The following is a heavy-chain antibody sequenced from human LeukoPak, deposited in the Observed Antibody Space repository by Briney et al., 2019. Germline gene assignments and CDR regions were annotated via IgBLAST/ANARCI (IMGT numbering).Heavy chain of an antibody. Sequence: SGGSLRLSCAASGLTVSNNYLSWVRQAPGKGLEWVSVLYTGGATYYADSVKGRFTISRDNSKNTLYLQMSSLRAEDTAMYYCASSAYVTRNSDYWGQGTLVTVSS. J-gene: IGHJ4*02. CDR1: GLTVSNNY. CDR2: LYTGGAT. D-gene: IGHD3-22*01. V-gene: IGHV3-53*01. CDR3: ASSAYVTRNSDY.